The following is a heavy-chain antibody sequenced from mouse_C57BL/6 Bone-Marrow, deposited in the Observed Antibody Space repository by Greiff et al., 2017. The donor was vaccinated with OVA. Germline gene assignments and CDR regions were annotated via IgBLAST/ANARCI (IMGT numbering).Heavy chain of an antibody. V-gene: IGHV1-12*01. D-gene: IGHD2-4*01. J-gene: IGHJ3*01. CDR2: IYPGNGDT. CDR3: ARRASYYDYDEGFAY. Sequence: LQQSGAELVRPGASVKMSCKASGYTFTSYNMHWVKQTPRQGLECIGAIYPGNGDTSYNQKFKGKATLTVDKSSSTAYMQLSSLTSEDSAVYFCARRASYYDYDEGFAYWGQGTLVTVSA. CDR1: GYTFTSYN.